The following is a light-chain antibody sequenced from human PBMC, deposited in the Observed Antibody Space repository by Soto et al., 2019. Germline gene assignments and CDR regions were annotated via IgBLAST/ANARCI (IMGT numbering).Light chain of an antibody. CDR1: QSVTSTY. CDR2: GAY. Sequence: EIVFTQSPGTLSLSPGERATLSCRASQSVTSTYLAWFQQKYGQAPRLLFYGAYSRAPGVPDRFSGSGSGTDFTLTISRLEPEDFAVYYCQQYGTSLITFGQGTRLEIK. J-gene: IGKJ5*01. V-gene: IGKV3-20*01. CDR3: QQYGTSLIT.